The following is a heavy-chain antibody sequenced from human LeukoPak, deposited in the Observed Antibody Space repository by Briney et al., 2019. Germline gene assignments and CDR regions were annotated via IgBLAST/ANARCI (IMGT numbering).Heavy chain of an antibody. Sequence: QPGGSLRLSCAASGFTFSSYAMHWVRQAPGKGLEWVAVISYDGSNKYYADSVKGRFTISRDNSKNTLYLQMNSLRAEDTAVYYCALLGGGYDSYWGQGTLVTVSS. CDR2: ISYDGSNK. D-gene: IGHD5-12*01. V-gene: IGHV3-30*04. CDR1: GFTFSSYA. J-gene: IGHJ4*02. CDR3: ALLGGGYDSY.